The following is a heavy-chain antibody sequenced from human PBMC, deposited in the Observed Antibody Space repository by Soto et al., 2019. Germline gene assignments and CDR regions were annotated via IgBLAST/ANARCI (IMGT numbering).Heavy chain of an antibody. CDR2: ISSGSSYI. V-gene: IGHV3-21*01. J-gene: IGHJ5*01. Sequence: PGGSLRLSCAASGFTFSTYTMNWVRQAPGKGLEWISSISSGSSYIYYAGSVKGRFTISRDNAKNSLFLQMNSLRADDTAVYYCARDILSGGASPDSCGQGPKVTVSS. CDR3: ARDILSGGASPDS. CDR1: GFTFSTYT. D-gene: IGHD3-10*01.